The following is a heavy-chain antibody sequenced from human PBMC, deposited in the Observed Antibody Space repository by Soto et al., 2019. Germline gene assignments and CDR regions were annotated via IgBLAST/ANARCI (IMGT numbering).Heavy chain of an antibody. D-gene: IGHD2-2*01. Sequence: EVQLLESGGGLVQPGGSLRLSCAASGFTLYTYAMSWVRQAPGRGLEWVSFISGSGGSTYYADSVKGRFTISRDNSKNTLYLQMNSLRPEDTAVYYCATCLRSTSCSIDYWGQGTLVTVTS. CDR1: GFTLYTYA. J-gene: IGHJ4*02. V-gene: IGHV3-23*01. CDR2: ISGSGGST. CDR3: ATCLRSTSCSIDY.